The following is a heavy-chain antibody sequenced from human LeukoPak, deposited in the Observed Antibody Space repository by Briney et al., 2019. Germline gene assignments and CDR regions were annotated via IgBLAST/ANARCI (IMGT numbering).Heavy chain of an antibody. D-gene: IGHD4-17*01. CDR1: GFTFSSYW. CDR3: ARAKYYGDYAHDAFDI. J-gene: IGHJ3*02. Sequence: PGGSLRLSCAASGFTFSSYWMSWVRQAPGKGLEWVSVIYSGGSTYYADSVKGRFTISRDNSKNTLYLQMNSLRAEDTAVYYCARAKYYGDYAHDAFDIWGQGTMVTVSS. CDR2: IYSGGST. V-gene: IGHV3-53*01.